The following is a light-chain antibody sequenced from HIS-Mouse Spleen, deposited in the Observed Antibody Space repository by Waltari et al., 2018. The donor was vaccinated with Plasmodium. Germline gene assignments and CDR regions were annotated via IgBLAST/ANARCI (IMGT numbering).Light chain of an antibody. CDR1: SSDVGRSNL. V-gene: IGLV2-23*03. J-gene: IGLJ3*02. Sequence: QSALTQPASVSGSPGQSITISCTGTSSDVGRSNLFSWYQQHPGKAPKLMIYEGIKRPSGVSNRFSGSKSGNTASLTISGLQAEDEADYYCCSYAGSSTFVFGGGTKLTVL. CDR2: EGI. CDR3: CSYAGSSTFV.